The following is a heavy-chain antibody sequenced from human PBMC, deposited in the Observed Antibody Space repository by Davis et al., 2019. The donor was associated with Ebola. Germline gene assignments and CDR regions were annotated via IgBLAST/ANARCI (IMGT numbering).Heavy chain of an antibody. CDR2: INPNSGGT. CDR1: GYTFTGYY. V-gene: IGHV1-2*04. D-gene: IGHD6-6*01. J-gene: IGHJ6*02. Sequence: ASVKVSCKASGYTFTGYYMHWVRQAPGQGLEWMGWINPNSGGTNYAQKFQGWVTMTRDTSISTAYMELSRLRSDDTAVYYCARDKQLADHYYYGMDVWGQGTTVTVSS. CDR3: ARDKQLADHYYYGMDV.